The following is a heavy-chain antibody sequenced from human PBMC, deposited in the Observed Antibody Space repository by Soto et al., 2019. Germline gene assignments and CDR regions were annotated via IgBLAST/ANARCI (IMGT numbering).Heavy chain of an antibody. J-gene: IGHJ4*02. CDR1: GFTFSSYG. CDR3: AREPVEMATPCDF. CDR2: IWYDGSNK. Sequence: ESGGGVVQPGRSLRLSCAASGFTFSSYGMHWVRQAPGKGLEWVAVIWYDGSNKYYADSVKGRFTISRDNSKNTLYLQMNSLRAADTAVYYGAREPVEMATPCDFWGQGTLVTVSS. D-gene: IGHD5-12*01. V-gene: IGHV3-33*01.